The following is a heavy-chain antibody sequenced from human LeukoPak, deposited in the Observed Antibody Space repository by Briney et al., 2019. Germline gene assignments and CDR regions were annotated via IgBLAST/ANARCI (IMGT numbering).Heavy chain of an antibody. J-gene: IGHJ4*02. V-gene: IGHV3-15*01. CDR2: IKSKTDGGTT. CDR3: TTVSYDILTGYYRPPYFDY. Sequence: GGSLRLSCAASGFTFSNAWMSWVRQAPGKGLEWGGCIKSKTDGGTTDYAAPVKGRFTISRDDSKNTPYLQMNSLKTEDTAVYYCTTVSYDILTGYYRPPYFDYWGQGTLVTVSS. D-gene: IGHD3-9*01. CDR1: GFTFSNAW.